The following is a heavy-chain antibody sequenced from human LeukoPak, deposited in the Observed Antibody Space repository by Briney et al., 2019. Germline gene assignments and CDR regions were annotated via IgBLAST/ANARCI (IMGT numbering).Heavy chain of an antibody. CDR2: ITASGGTA. Sequence: PGGSLRLSCAASGFTFSTYPMHWVRQAPGEGLEYVSGITASGGTAHHGNSVKGRFTISRDNSRNTLYLQMNSLRAEDTAVYYCARGGDRGGFDYWGQGTLVTVSS. CDR1: GFTFSTYP. D-gene: IGHD4-17*01. J-gene: IGHJ4*02. CDR3: ARGGDRGGFDY. V-gene: IGHV3-64*01.